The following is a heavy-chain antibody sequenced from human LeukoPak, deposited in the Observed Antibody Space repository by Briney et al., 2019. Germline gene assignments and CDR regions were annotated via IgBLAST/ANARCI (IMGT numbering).Heavy chain of an antibody. CDR3: ARPSYDSSGQEYFQH. Sequence: GGSLRLSCAASGFTFSSYAMHWVRQAPGKGLEYVSAISSNGGSTYYANSVKGRFTISRDNSKNTLYLQMGSLRAEGMAVYYCARPSYDSSGQEYFQHWGQGTLVTVSS. J-gene: IGHJ1*01. D-gene: IGHD3-22*01. CDR1: GFTFSSYA. V-gene: IGHV3-64*01. CDR2: ISSNGGST.